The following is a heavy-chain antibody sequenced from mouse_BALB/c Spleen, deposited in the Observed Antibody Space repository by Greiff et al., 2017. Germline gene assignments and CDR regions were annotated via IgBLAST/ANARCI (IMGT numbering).Heavy chain of an antibody. D-gene: IGHD1-1*01. CDR1: GFAFSSYD. J-gene: IGHJ3*01. V-gene: IGHV5-12-1*01. Sequence: EVQLVESGGGLVKPGGSLKLSCAASGFAFSSYDMSWVRQTPEKRLEWVAYISSGGGSTYYPDTVKGRFTISRDNAKNTLYLQMSSLKSEDTAMYYCARHYYGRSYRFAYWGQGTLVTVSA. CDR2: ISSGGGST. CDR3: ARHYYGRSYRFAY.